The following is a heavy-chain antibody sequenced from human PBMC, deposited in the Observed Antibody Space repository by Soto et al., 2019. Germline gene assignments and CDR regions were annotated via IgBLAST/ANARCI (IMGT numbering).Heavy chain of an antibody. J-gene: IGHJ5*02. CDR2: IYYSGST. CDR3: ARRGRGEYIVATSWFDP. Sequence: SETLSLTCTVSGGSISSSSYYWGWIRQPPGKGLEWIGSIYYSGSTYYNPSLKSRVTISVDTSKNQFSLKLSSVTAADTAVYYCARRGRGEYIVATSWFDPWGQGTLVTVSS. D-gene: IGHD5-12*01. V-gene: IGHV4-39*01. CDR1: GGSISSSSYY.